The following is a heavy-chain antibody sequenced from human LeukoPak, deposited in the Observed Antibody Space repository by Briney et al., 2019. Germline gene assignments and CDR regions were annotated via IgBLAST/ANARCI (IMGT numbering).Heavy chain of an antibody. D-gene: IGHD3-10*01. CDR3: ARRRIGELSYYYYGMDV. CDR2: ISAYNGNT. Sequence: ASVKVSCKASGYTFSGHYMHWVRQAPGQGLEWMGWISAYNGNTNYAQKLQGRVTMTTDTSTSTAYMELRSLRSDDTAVYYCARRRIGELSYYYYGMDVWGQGTTVTVSS. CDR1: GYTFSGHY. J-gene: IGHJ6*02. V-gene: IGHV1-18*04.